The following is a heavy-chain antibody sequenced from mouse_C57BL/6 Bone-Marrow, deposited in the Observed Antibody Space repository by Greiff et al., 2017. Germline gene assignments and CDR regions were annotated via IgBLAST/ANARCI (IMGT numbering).Heavy chain of an antibody. Sequence: VQLQQPGAELVKPGASVKMSCKASGYTFTSYWITWVKQRPGQGLEWIGDIYPGSGSTNYNEKFKSKATLTAYKSSSTAYMHLSSLTSEDSAVYFCARGYSVYYIDYWGQGTSLTVSS. CDR2: IYPGSGST. V-gene: IGHV1-55*01. CDR3: ARGYSVYYIDY. CDR1: GYTFTSYW. D-gene: IGHD2-12*01. J-gene: IGHJ2*02.